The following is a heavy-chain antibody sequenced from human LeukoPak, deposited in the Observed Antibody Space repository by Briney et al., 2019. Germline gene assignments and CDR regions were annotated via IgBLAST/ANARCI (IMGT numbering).Heavy chain of an antibody. CDR2: ISSSGSTI. J-gene: IGHJ6*03. D-gene: IGHD3-16*01. Sequence: GGSLRLSCAASGFTFSSYEMNWVRQAPGKGLEWVSYISSSGSTIYYADSEKGRFTISRDNAKNSLYLQMNSLRAEDTAVYYCAREIMGSYYYYMDVWGKGTTVTVSS. V-gene: IGHV3-48*03. CDR3: AREIMGSYYYYMDV. CDR1: GFTFSSYE.